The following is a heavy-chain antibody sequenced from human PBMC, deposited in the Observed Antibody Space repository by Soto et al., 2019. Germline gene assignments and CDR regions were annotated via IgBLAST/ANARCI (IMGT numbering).Heavy chain of an antibody. D-gene: IGHD3-3*01. J-gene: IGHJ6*02. V-gene: IGHV3-30-3*01. CDR2: ISYDGSNK. CDR1: GFTCSSYA. CDR3: ATGSYYDFWSGYYSYYYYGMAV. Sequence: PGGSLRLSCGGSGFTCSSYAMHWVRQAPGKGLEWVAVISYDGSNKYYADSVKGRFTISRDNSKNTLYLQMNSLRAEDTAVYYCATGSYYDFWSGYYSYYYYGMAVCGQETTVTVSS.